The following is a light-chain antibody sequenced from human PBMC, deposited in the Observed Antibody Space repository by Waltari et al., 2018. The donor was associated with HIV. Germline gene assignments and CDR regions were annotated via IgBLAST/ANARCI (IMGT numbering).Light chain of an antibody. V-gene: IGLV3-1*01. CDR2: QDT. Sequence: SYELTQPPSVSVSPGLTASITCSGDKLGDKYACWYQQKPGQSPVVVIYQDTKRPSGIPERFSGSNSGNTATLTISGTQAVDEADYYCQAWDNNTAVFGGGTQLTVL. CDR3: QAWDNNTAV. CDR1: KLGDKY. J-gene: IGLJ2*01.